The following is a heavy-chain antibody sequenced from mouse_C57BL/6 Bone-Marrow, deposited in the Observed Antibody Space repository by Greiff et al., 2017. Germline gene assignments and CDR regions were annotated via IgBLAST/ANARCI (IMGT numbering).Heavy chain of an antibody. J-gene: IGHJ3*01. Sequence: EVMLVESGGGLVKPGGSLKLSCAASGFTFSDYGMHWVRQAPEKGLEWVAYISSGSSTIYYADTVKGRFTISRDNAKNTLFLQMTSLRSVDTAMYYCARKDYSNPWFAYWGQGTLVTVSA. V-gene: IGHV5-17*01. CDR2: ISSGSSTI. D-gene: IGHD2-5*01. CDR3: ARKDYSNPWFAY. CDR1: GFTFSDYG.